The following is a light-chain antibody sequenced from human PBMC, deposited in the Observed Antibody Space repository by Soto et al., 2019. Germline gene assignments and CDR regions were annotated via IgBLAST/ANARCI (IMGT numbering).Light chain of an antibody. CDR2: EGS. CDR3: CSYAGSSSVV. Sequence: QSALTQPASVSGSPGQSITISCTGTSSDVGSYNLVSWYQQHPGKAPKLMIYEGSKRPSGVSNRFSGSKSGNTASLTISGRQAEYEADYYCCSYAGSSSVVFGGGTKLTVL. V-gene: IGLV2-23*01. CDR1: SSDVGSYNL. J-gene: IGLJ2*01.